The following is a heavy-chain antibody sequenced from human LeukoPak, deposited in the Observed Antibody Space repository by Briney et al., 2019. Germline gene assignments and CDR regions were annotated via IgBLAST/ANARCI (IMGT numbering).Heavy chain of an antibody. V-gene: IGHV3-15*01. J-gene: IGHJ4*01. CDR3: TTEVEMATIEGLQETNDY. CDR1: GFTFSNAW. D-gene: IGHD5-24*01. CDR2: IKSKTDGGTT. Sequence: GGSLRLSCAASGFTFSNAWMSWVRQAPGKGLEWVGRIKSKTDGGTTDYAAPVKGRFTISRDDSKNTLYLQMNSLKTEDTAVYYCTTEVEMATIEGLQETNDYWGQGTLVTVSS.